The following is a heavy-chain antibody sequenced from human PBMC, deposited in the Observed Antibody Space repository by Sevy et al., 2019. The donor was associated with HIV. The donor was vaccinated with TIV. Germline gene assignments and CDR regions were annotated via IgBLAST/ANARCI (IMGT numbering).Heavy chain of an antibody. CDR2: IIPIFGPA. J-gene: IGHJ4*02. D-gene: IGHD1-7*01. V-gene: IGHV1-69*13. CDR1: GSTFSRYV. Sequence: ASVKVSCKASGSTFSRYVISWVRQAPGQGLEWMGGIIPIFGPANYAQKFQGRVAITADESTSTAYMVLTSLRSEDTAVYYCATGITGTTRPYFDYWGQGALVTVSS. CDR3: ATGITGTTRPYFDY.